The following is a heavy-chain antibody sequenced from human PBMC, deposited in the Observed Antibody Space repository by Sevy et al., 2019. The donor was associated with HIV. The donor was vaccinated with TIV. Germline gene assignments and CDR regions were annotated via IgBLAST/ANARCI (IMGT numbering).Heavy chain of an antibody. J-gene: IGHJ6*02. CDR2: VYPGDADV. V-gene: IGHV5-51*01. Sequence: GESLKISCKGSGYIFTNYWITWVRQMPGKGLEWMGTVYPGDADVKYNPAFEGQVTMSVDKTITTAYLQWSNLKASDTAIYYCARSASYMDVWGQGTTVTVSS. D-gene: IGHD3-16*01. CDR1: GYIFTNYW. CDR3: ARSASYMDV.